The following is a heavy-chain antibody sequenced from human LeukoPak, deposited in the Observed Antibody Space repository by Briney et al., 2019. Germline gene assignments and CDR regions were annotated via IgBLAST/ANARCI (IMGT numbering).Heavy chain of an antibody. CDR3: ASGGFGELSHDY. CDR2: ISSSGSTI. J-gene: IGHJ4*02. CDR1: GFTFSRYA. D-gene: IGHD3-10*01. V-gene: IGHV3-48*03. Sequence: PGGSLRLSCAASGFTFSRYAMSWVRQAPGTGLEWVSYISSSGSTIYYADSVKGRFTISRDNAKNSLYLQMNSLRAEDTAVYYCASGGFGELSHDYWGQGTLVTVSS.